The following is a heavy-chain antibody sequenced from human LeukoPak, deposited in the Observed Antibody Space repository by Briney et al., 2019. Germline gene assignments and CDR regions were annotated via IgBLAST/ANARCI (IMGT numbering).Heavy chain of an antibody. J-gene: IGHJ4*02. V-gene: IGHV3-20*04. CDR3: AKAPVTSCRGAFCYPFDY. CDR2: INWNGAGT. D-gene: IGHD2-15*01. Sequence: GGSLRLSCAASGFTFDDYGMSWVRQAPGKGLEWISGINWNGAGTGYGDSVQGRFTISRDNAKNSLYLQMNSLRAEDAAVYYSAKAPVTSCRGAFCYPFDYWGQGTLVTVSS. CDR1: GFTFDDYG.